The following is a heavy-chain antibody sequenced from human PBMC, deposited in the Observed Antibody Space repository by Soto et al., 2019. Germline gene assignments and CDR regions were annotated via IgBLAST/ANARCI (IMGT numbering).Heavy chain of an antibody. Sequence: QVQRVQSGAEVKKPGASVKVSCKASGYTFTSYDINWVRQATGQGLEWMGWMNPNSGNTGYAQKFQGRVTMTRNTSISTAYMELSSLRSEDTAVYYCATKYYYGSGSYDAAFDIWGQGTMVTVSS. CDR2: MNPNSGNT. J-gene: IGHJ3*02. CDR3: ATKYYYGSGSYDAAFDI. D-gene: IGHD3-10*01. V-gene: IGHV1-8*01. CDR1: GYTFTSYD.